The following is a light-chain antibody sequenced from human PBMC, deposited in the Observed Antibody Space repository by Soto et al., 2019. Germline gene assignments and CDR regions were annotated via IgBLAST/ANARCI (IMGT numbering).Light chain of an antibody. CDR3: HQSLTMPIT. V-gene: IGKV1-5*01. J-gene: IGKJ5*01. CDR1: QSISSW. CDR2: SAS. Sequence: IQMTHSPSTLSASVLYRVTITFLASQSISSWLAWYQQKPGQAPKLLIRSASTLQRGVPSRFSGSGSRAELTLTIADLQPDDFGTYYCHQSLTMPITFGHGTRLEIK.